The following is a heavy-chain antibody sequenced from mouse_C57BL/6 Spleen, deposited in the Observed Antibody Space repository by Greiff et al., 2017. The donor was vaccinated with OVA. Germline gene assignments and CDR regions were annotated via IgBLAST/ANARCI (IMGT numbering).Heavy chain of an antibody. Sequence: QVQLQQPGAELVRPGTSVKLSCKASGYTFTSYWMHWVKQRPGQGLEWIGVIDPSDSYTNYNQKFKGKATLTVDTSSSTAYMQLSSLTSEDSAVYYCASGAVYDGYPAWFAYWGQGTLVTVSA. J-gene: IGHJ3*01. CDR3: ASGAVYDGYPAWFAY. CDR2: IDPSDSYT. V-gene: IGHV1-59*01. CDR1: GYTFTSYW. D-gene: IGHD2-3*01.